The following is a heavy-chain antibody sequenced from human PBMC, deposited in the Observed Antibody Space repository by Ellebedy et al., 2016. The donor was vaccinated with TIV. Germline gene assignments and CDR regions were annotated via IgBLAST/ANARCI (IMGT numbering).Heavy chain of an antibody. CDR2: VNQDGTEN. D-gene: IGHD4-17*01. CDR1: GFSLSSYA. J-gene: IGHJ6*02. CDR3: VRDGAYGDYSPGYYGLNV. Sequence: GGSLRLSCAASGFSLSSYAMNWVRQAPGKGLEWVANVNQDGTENYVVDSVKGRFTISRDNTKNSLYVQMNSLRVEDTAVYYCVRDGAYGDYSPGYYGLNVWGQGTAVTVSS. V-gene: IGHV3-7*03.